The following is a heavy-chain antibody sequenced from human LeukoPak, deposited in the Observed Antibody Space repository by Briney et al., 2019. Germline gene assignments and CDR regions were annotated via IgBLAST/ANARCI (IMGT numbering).Heavy chain of an antibody. CDR1: GFTFSTYS. Sequence: GGSLRLSCAASGFTFSTYSMNWVRQAPGKGLEWVAVISYDGSNKYYADSVKGRFTISRDNSKNTLYLQMNSLRAEDTAVYYCASCIVGATPSYYYGMDVWGQGTTVTVSS. J-gene: IGHJ6*02. CDR2: ISYDGSNK. CDR3: ASCIVGATPSYYYGMDV. D-gene: IGHD1-26*01. V-gene: IGHV3-30*03.